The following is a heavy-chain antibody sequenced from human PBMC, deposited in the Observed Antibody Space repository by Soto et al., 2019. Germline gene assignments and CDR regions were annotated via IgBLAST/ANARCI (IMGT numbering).Heavy chain of an antibody. Sequence: GESLKISCQGSGYRFTSYWISGVRQMPGKGLEWMGRIDPSDSYTNYGPSFQGHVTISADKSISTAYLQWSSLKASDTAMYYCARQGITGTSWGFDYWGQGTLVTVSS. CDR2: IDPSDSYT. V-gene: IGHV5-10-1*01. CDR1: GYRFTSYW. D-gene: IGHD1-7*01. J-gene: IGHJ4*02. CDR3: ARQGITGTSWGFDY.